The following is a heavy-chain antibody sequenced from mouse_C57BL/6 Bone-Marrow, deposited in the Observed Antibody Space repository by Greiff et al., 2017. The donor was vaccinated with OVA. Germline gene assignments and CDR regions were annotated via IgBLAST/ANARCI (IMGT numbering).Heavy chain of an antibody. CDR3: ASTGYSSFWYFDV. CDR1: GYTFTSYW. CDR2: IYPSDSET. J-gene: IGHJ1*03. Sequence: QVQLQQPGAELVRPGSSVKLSCKASGYTFTSYWMHWVKQRPIQGLEWIGNIYPSDSETHYNQKFKDKATLTVDKSSSTAYMQLSSLTAEDSAVYDCASTGYSSFWYFDVWGTGTTVTVSS. V-gene: IGHV1-52*01. D-gene: IGHD1-1*01.